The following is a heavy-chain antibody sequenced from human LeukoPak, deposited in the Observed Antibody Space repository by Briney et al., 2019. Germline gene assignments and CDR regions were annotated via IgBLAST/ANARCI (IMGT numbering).Heavy chain of an antibody. CDR2: INHSGST. CDR1: GGSFSGYY. Sequence: PSETLSLTCAVYGGSFSGYYWSWIRQPPGKGLEWIGEINHSGSTNYNPSLKSRVTISADTSKNQFSLKLSSVTAADTAVYYCARHQLPVAGTNFYYYYGMDVWGQGTTVTVSS. D-gene: IGHD6-19*01. J-gene: IGHJ6*02. V-gene: IGHV4-34*01. CDR3: ARHQLPVAGTNFYYYYGMDV.